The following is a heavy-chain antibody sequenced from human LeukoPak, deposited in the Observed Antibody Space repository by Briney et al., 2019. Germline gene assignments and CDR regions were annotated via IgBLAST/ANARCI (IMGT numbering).Heavy chain of an antibody. CDR2: IRYDGSNK. V-gene: IGHV3-30*02. CDR1: GFTFSSYA. Sequence: PGGSLRLSCAASGFTFSSYAMRWVRQAPGKGLEWVAFIRYDGSNKYYADSVKGRFTISRDNSKNTLYLQMNSLRAEDTAVYYCARRGYSYGRGYYYYMDVWGKGTTVTVSS. J-gene: IGHJ6*03. CDR3: ARRGYSYGRGYYYYMDV. D-gene: IGHD5-18*01.